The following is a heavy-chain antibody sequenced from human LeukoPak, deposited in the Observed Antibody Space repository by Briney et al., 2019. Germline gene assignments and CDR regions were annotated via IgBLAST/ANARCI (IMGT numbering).Heavy chain of an antibody. CDR3: ARGETYYDSSGYYSPH. V-gene: IGHV1-2*02. CDR2: INPNSGGT. D-gene: IGHD3-22*01. CDR1: GYTFTGYY. Sequence: ASVKVSCKASGYTFTGYYMHWVRQAPGQGLEWMGWINPNSGGTNYAQKFQGRVTMTRDTSISTAYMELSRLRSDDTAVDYCARGETYYDSSGYYSPHWGQGTLVTVSS. J-gene: IGHJ4*02.